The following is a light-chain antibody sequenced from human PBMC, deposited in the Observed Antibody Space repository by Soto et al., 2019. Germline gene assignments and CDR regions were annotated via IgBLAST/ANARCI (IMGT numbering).Light chain of an antibody. Sequence: DIQTTQSPSTLSASIGDRVTITCRASQTVNTWLAWYQQKPGKAPRLLIYDASDLESGVPSRFSGSGSGTEFTLTISSLQPDDFATYYCQQYNSYWTFGQGTKVDIK. CDR3: QQYNSYWT. J-gene: IGKJ1*01. CDR1: QTVNTW. CDR2: DAS. V-gene: IGKV1-5*01.